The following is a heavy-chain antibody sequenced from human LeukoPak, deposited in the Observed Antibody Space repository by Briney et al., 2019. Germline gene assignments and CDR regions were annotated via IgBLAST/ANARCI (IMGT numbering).Heavy chain of an antibody. CDR2: IYSGGST. V-gene: IGHV3-53*01. J-gene: IGHJ4*02. D-gene: IGHD3-22*01. Sequence: GGSLRLSCAASGFTVSSNYMSWVRQAPGKGLEWVSVIYSGGSTYYADSVKGRITISRDNSKNTLYLQMNSLRAEDTAVYYCARIGYYYDSSGYYYFDYWGQGTLVTVSS. CDR1: GFTVSSNY. CDR3: ARIGYYYDSSGYYYFDY.